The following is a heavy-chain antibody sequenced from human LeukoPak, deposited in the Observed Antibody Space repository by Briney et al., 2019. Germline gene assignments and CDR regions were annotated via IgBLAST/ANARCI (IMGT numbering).Heavy chain of an antibody. CDR2: IYPGDSDT. CDR1: GYSFTTYW. CDR3: ARQADYDLLTGYYKGHLDY. V-gene: IGHV5-51*01. J-gene: IGHJ4*02. D-gene: IGHD3-9*01. Sequence: GESLKISCKGSGYSFTTYWIGWVRQMPGKGLEWMGLIYPGDSDTRYSPSFQGQVTFSADKSISTAYLQSSSLKASDTAMYYCARQADYDLLTGYYKGHLDYWGQGTLITVSS.